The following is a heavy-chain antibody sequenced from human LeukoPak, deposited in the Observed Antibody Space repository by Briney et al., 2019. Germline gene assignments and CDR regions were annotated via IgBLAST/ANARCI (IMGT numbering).Heavy chain of an antibody. CDR1: GYTFTSYG. D-gene: IGHD2-2*01. V-gene: IGHV1-18*01. Sequence: ASVKVSCKASGYTFTSYGISWVRQAPGQGLEWMGWISAYNGNTNYAQKLQGRVTMTTDTSTSTAYMELRSLRSDDTAVYYCARDHLVVPAAMWDYWGQGTLVTVSS. CDR3: ARDHLVVPAAMWDY. J-gene: IGHJ4*02. CDR2: ISAYNGNT.